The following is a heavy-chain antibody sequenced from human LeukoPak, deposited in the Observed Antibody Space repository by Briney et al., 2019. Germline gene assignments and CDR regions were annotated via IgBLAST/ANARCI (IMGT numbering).Heavy chain of an antibody. D-gene: IGHD5-18*01. CDR3: ARRLGYSYGYFDY. Sequence: PSETLPLTCTASGGSISSYYWSWIRQPPGKGLEWIGYIYYSGSTNYNPSLKSRVTISVDTSKNQFSLKLSSVTAADTAVYYCARRLGYSYGYFDYWGQGTLVTVSS. V-gene: IGHV4-59*01. CDR1: GGSISSYY. J-gene: IGHJ4*02. CDR2: IYYSGST.